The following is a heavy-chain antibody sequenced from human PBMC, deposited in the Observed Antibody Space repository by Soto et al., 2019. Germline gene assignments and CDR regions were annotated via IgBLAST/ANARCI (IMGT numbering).Heavy chain of an antibody. D-gene: IGHD2-2*02. Sequence: QVQLQESGPGLVKPSGTLSLTCAVSGGSISSSNWWSWVRQPPGKGLEWIGEIYHSGSTNYNPSLRSRVTISVDTSKNQFSLKLSSVTAADTAVYYCARSQVVPAAIAYYYYYYGMDVWGQGTTVTVSS. J-gene: IGHJ6*02. CDR3: ARSQVVPAAIAYYYYYYGMDV. V-gene: IGHV4-4*02. CDR2: IYHSGST. CDR1: GGSISSSNW.